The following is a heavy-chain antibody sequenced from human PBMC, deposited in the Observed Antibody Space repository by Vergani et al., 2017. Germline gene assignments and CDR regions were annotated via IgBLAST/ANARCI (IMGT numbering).Heavy chain of an antibody. CDR2: ISSSSSYI. D-gene: IGHD2-8*01. Sequence: EVQLVESGGGLVKPGGSLRLSCAASGFTFSSYSMNWVRQAPGKGLEWVSSISSSSSYIYYADSVKGRFTISRDNAKNSLYLQMNSLRAEDTAVYYCARDPNLGILYGVADYWGQGTLVTVSS. CDR3: ARDPNLGILYGVADY. CDR1: GFTFSSYS. V-gene: IGHV3-21*01. J-gene: IGHJ4*02.